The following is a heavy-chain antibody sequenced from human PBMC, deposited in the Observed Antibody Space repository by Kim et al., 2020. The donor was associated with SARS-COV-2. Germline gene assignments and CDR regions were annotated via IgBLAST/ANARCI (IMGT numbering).Heavy chain of an antibody. CDR3: ASYGDSFTYYYYYGVDV. Sequence: SVKVSCKASGGTFSSYAINWVRQAPGQGREWMGRIIPILGIANYAQKFQGRVTITADKSTSTAYMELSSLRSEDTAVYYCASYGDSFTYYYYYGVDVWG. J-gene: IGHJ6*02. CDR2: IIPILGIA. CDR1: GGTFSSYA. D-gene: IGHD4-17*01. V-gene: IGHV1-69*04.